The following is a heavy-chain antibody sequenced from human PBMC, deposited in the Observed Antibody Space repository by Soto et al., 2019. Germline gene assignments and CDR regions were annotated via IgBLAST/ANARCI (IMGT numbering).Heavy chain of an antibody. CDR2: ISAHNGDT. V-gene: IGHV1-18*01. Sequence: QAQLVQSGAAVKSPGASVKVSCESSGYTFTTYYISWVRQAPGQGLEWMGWISAHNGDTNYAQNPQGRVTWTTDTAASPAYMELRSLRSDDTAVYDWVGVQGEPLGNYYDYSYMDVWGKGTMVTVSS. D-gene: IGHD3-10*01. CDR1: GYTFTTYY. J-gene: IGHJ6*03. CDR3: VGVQGEPLGNYYDYSYMDV.